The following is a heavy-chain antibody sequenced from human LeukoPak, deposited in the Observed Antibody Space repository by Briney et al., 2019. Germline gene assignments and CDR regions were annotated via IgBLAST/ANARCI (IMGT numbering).Heavy chain of an antibody. J-gene: IGHJ5*02. V-gene: IGHV1-46*01. CDR1: GYTFTGYY. D-gene: IGHD1-26*01. CDR2: INPSGGST. CDR3: ARASYLGGFDP. Sequence: ASVKVSCKASGYTFTGYYMHWVRQAPGQGLEWMGIINPSGGSTSYAQKFQGRVTMTRDTSTSTVYMELSSLRSEDTAVYYCARASYLGGFDPWGQGTLVTVSS.